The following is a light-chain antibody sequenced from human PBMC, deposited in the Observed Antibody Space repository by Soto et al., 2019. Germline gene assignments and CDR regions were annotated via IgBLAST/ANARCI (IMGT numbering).Light chain of an antibody. Sequence: LTQPASVSGSPGQSITISCTGTSSDVGGYNYVSWYQQHPGKAPKLMIYEVSNRPSGVSNRFSGSKSGNTASLTISGLQAEDEADYYCSSYTSSSTLYVVGTGTKV. V-gene: IGLV2-14*01. J-gene: IGLJ1*01. CDR1: SSDVGGYNY. CDR3: SSYTSSSTLYV. CDR2: EVS.